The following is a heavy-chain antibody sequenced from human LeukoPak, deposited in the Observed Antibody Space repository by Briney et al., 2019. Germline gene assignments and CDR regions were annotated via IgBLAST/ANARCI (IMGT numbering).Heavy chain of an antibody. J-gene: IGHJ6*02. CDR3: ARDLIAAATYYYYGMDV. Sequence: GGSLRLSCAASGFTFSSYEMNWVSQAPGKGLEWVSYISSSGSTIYYADSVKGRFTISRDNAKNSLYLQMNSLRAEDTAVYYCARDLIAAATYYYYGMDVWGQGTTVTVSS. CDR1: GFTFSSYE. V-gene: IGHV3-48*03. D-gene: IGHD6-13*01. CDR2: ISSSGSTI.